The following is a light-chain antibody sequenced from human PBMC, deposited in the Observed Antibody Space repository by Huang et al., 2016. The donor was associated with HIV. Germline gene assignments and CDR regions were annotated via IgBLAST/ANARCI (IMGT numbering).Light chain of an antibody. CDR3: QQRSNWPLT. V-gene: IGKV3-11*01. J-gene: IGKJ4*01. Sequence: EIVLTQSPATLSLSPGERATLSCRASQSVSRYLAWYRKKPGQAPRLLIYDASNRATGIPARFSGSWSGTDFTLPISSLEPEDFAVYYCQQRSNWPLTFGGGTKVEIK. CDR2: DAS. CDR1: QSVSRY.